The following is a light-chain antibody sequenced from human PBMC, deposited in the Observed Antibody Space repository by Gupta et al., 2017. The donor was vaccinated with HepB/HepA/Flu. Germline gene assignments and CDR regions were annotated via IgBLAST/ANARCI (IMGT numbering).Light chain of an antibody. V-gene: IGKV3-11*01. J-gene: IGKJ2*02. CDR2: DAS. CDR1: YNVGSS. Sequence: PGERATLSCRASYNVGSSLAWYQQKPGQGPRLLIFDASKRATGISARFSGSGGGTDFTLTINSREPEDFAVYFCQYRATGHPECKFGQGTKLEI. CDR3: QYRATGHPECK.